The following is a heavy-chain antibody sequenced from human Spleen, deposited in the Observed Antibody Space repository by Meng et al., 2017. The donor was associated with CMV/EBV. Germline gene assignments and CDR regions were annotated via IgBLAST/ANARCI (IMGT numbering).Heavy chain of an antibody. CDR2: SIPIFGTA. CDR1: GGTFSSYA. D-gene: IGHD3-3*01. V-gene: IGHV1-69*05. CDR3: ARFGTYYDFWSGYYGPYYYGMDV. Sequence: SVKVSCKASGGTFSSYAISWVRQAPGQGLEWMGGSIPIFGTANYAQKFQGRVTITTDESTSTAYMELSSLRSEDTAVYYCARFGTYYDFWSGYYGPYYYGMDVWGQGTTVTVS. J-gene: IGHJ6*02.